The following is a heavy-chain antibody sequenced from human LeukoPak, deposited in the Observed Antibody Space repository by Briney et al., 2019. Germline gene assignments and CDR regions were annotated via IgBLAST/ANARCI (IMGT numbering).Heavy chain of an antibody. D-gene: IGHD6-19*01. CDR1: GYAFLNYG. CDR2: ISAYNDDT. Sequence: ASVKVSRKASGYAFLNYGISWVRQAPGQGLEWMAWISAYNDDTDYAQILQGRVTVTTDTSTNTAYMELRSLTSDDTAVYYCARDRAGSAWYTTFDYWGQGTLVTVSS. V-gene: IGHV1-18*01. J-gene: IGHJ4*02. CDR3: ARDRAGSAWYTTFDY.